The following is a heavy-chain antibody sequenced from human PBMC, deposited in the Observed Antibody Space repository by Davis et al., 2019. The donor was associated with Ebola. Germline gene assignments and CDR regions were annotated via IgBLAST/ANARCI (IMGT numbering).Heavy chain of an antibody. CDR3: ARDCKVYDCWSCYPHGAFDI. Sequence: ASVKVSCKASGYTFTSYTVSWVRQAPGQGLEWMGWISAYNDNTNYAQKLQGRVTMTTDTSTSTAYMELRSLRSDDTAVYYCARDCKVYDCWSCYPHGAFDIWGQGTMVTVSS. CDR1: GYTFTSYT. CDR2: ISAYNDNT. V-gene: IGHV1-18*01. D-gene: IGHD3-3*01. J-gene: IGHJ3*02.